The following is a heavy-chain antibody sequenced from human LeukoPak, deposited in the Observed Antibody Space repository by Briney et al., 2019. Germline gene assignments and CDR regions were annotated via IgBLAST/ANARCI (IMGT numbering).Heavy chain of an antibody. CDR1: GYSISGGYC. D-gene: IGHD3-10*01. V-gene: IGHV4-38-2*01. J-gene: IGHJ3*02. Sequence: PSETLSLTCAVSGYSISGGYCWGWIRQSPGKGLEWIGSIYHSGSTYYNPSLKSRVTISVDTSKNQFSLKLSSVTAADTAVYYCASGGSGAFDIWGQGTMVTVSS. CDR2: IYHSGST. CDR3: ASGGSGAFDI.